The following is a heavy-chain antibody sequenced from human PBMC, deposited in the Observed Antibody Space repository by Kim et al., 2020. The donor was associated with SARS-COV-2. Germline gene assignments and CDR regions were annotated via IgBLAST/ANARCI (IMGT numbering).Heavy chain of an antibody. CDR1: GFTFSGSN. V-gene: IGHV3-73*01. J-gene: IGHJ4*02. D-gene: IGHD1-20*01. CDR3: TARIRSPGLNDY. Sequence: GGSLRLSCAASGFTFSGSNMHWVRQASGKGLEWVGRIKANSYATAYDESVKGRFTISRDDSKNTAYLQMNSLKTEDTAVYYCTARIRSPGLNDYWGQGTLVTVSS. CDR2: IKANSYAT.